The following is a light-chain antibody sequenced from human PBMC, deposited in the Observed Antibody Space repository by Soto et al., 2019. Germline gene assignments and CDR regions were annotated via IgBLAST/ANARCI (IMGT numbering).Light chain of an antibody. Sequence: DIQMTQSPSSLSASVGDRVTITCRASQDISDSLAWFQQKPGKAPKSLIYAASSLQSGVSSKFSGSGSGTDFTLTISSLQPEDFATYYFLQYKSYAFTFGPGTKVDIK. J-gene: IGKJ3*01. CDR3: LQYKSYAFT. V-gene: IGKV1-16*02. CDR1: QDISDS. CDR2: AAS.